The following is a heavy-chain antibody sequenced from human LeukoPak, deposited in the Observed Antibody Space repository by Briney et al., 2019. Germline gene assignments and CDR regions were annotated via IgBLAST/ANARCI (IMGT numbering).Heavy chain of an antibody. J-gene: IGHJ4*02. CDR3: ARASVENTLRIDDY. CDR1: GYTFTYYY. Sequence: GASVKVSCKASGYTFTYYYMHWVRQAPGQGLEWMGWINPYSGDTNYAQTFQGRVTMTRDTSITTAYIDLSRLKSDNTAVYYCARASVENTLRIDDYWGQGTLVTVSS. D-gene: IGHD2-15*01. CDR2: INPYSGDT. V-gene: IGHV1-2*02.